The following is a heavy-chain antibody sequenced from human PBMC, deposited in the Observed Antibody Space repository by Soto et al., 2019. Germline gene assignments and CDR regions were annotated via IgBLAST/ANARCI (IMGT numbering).Heavy chain of an antibody. CDR3: ARDRVEAAGTLGWFDP. CDR2: IIPIVGTA. J-gene: IGHJ5*02. CDR1: GGTFSSYA. D-gene: IGHD6-13*01. Sequence: QVQLVQSGAEVKKPGSSVNVSCKASGGTFSSYAISWVRQAPGQGLEWMGGIIPIVGTANYAQKFQGRVTITADESTSTAYMELSSLRSEDTAVYYCARDRVEAAGTLGWFDPWGQGTLVTVSS. V-gene: IGHV1-69*01.